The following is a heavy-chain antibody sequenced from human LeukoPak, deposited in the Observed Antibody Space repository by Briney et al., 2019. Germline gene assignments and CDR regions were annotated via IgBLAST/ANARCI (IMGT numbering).Heavy chain of an antibody. J-gene: IGHJ4*02. CDR3: AKGGDTSGYYGGPAY. CDR1: GFTFSNYG. D-gene: IGHD3-22*01. V-gene: IGHV3-30*18. CDR2: ISGDGSNK. Sequence: GGSLRLSCTASGFTFSNYGMHWVRQAPGKGLEWMAVISGDGSNKYYRDSVKGRFTISRDNSKNTLYLQMNSLRPEETAVYYCAKGGDTSGYYGGPAYWGQGTLVTVSS.